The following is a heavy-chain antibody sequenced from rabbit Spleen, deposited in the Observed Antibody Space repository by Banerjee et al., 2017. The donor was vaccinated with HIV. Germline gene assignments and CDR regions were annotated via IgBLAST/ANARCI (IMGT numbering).Heavy chain of an antibody. Sequence: QSLEESGGDLVKPGAFLTLTCTASGFSFSSGHDMCWVRQAPGKGPEWIACIYIGDGITYYASWVNGRFSISKTSSTTVTLQMTSLTVADTATYFCARGFGGGAATSYGMDLWGPGTLVTVS. D-gene: IGHD5-1*01. V-gene: IGHV1S40*01. CDR1: GFSFSSGHD. CDR2: IYIGDGIT. CDR3: ARGFGGGAATSYGMDL. J-gene: IGHJ6*01.